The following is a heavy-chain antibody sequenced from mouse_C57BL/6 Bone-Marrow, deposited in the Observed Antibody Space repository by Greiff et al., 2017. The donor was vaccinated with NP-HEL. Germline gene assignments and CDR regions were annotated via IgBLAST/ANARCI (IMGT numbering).Heavy chain of an antibody. Sequence: DVHLVESGEGLVKPGGSLKLSCAASGFTFSSYAMSWVRQTPEKRLEWVAYISSGGDDIYYADTVKGRVPISTDNARNTLYLQMSSLKSEDTDMYYCTREGRVFYAIDYWGQGTSVTVSA. V-gene: IGHV5-9-1*02. D-gene: IGHD3-3*01. CDR1: GFTFSSYA. CDR3: TREGRVFYAIDY. J-gene: IGHJ4*01. CDR2: ISSGGDDI.